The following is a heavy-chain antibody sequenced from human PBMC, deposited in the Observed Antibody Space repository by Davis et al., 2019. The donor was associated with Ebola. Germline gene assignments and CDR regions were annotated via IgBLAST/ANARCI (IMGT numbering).Heavy chain of an antibody. CDR2: ISTSGSTI. V-gene: IGHV3-48*01. CDR3: ARGRQWELGSYYFDY. D-gene: IGHD1-26*01. CDR1: GFTFGNYN. J-gene: IGHJ4*02. Sequence: PGGSLRLSCLASGFTFGNYNMNWVRQTPGKGLEWVSYISTSGSTIYYADSVKGRFTISRDNAKNSLYLQMNSLRAEDTAVYYCARGRQWELGSYYFDYWGQGTLVTVSS.